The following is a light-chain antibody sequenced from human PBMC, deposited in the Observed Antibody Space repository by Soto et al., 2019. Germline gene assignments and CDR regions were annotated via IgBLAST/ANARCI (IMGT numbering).Light chain of an antibody. Sequence: QPALTQPPSVSGAPGQRVTISCTGSSSNIGAGYDVHWYQQLPGTAPKLLIYGNSNRPSGVPDRFSGSKSGTSASLAITGLRAEDEADYYCQSYDSSLSGYVFGTGTKVTVL. J-gene: IGLJ1*01. CDR1: SSNIGAGYD. CDR2: GNS. V-gene: IGLV1-40*01. CDR3: QSYDSSLSGYV.